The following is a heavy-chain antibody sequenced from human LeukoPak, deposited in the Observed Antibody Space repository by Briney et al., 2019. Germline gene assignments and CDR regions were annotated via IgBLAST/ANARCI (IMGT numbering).Heavy chain of an antibody. CDR3: ARGGIAAAGAPFGFGTLDV. J-gene: IGHJ6*02. CDR2: IIPIFGTA. D-gene: IGHD6-13*01. CDR1: GGTFSSYA. V-gene: IGHV1-69*13. Sequence: ASVKVSCKASGGTFSSYAISWVRQAPGQGLGWMGGIIPIFGTANYAQKFQGRVTITADESTSTAYMELSSLRSEDTAVYYCARGGIAAAGAPFGFGTLDVWGQGTTVTVSS.